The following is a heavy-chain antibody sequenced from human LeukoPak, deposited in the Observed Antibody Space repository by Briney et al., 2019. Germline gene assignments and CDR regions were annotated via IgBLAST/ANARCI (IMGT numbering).Heavy chain of an antibody. CDR3: TRVGYIDEGIDY. CDR2: IMRTADVT. CDR1: GFTFTSYT. V-gene: IGHV3-48*01. J-gene: IGHJ4*02. Sequence: PGGSLRLSCAASGFTFTSYTMNWVRQAPGRGLEWISYIMRTADVTSYADSVEGRFTISRDDAKNSLYLQMNSLRAEDTAIYYCTRVGYIDEGIDYWGQGTLVTVSS. D-gene: IGHD5-24*01.